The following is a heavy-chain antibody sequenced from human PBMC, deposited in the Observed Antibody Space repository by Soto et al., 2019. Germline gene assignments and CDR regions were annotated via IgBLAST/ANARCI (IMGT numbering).Heavy chain of an antibody. CDR2: IKSKTDGGTT. CDR1: GFTFSNAW. Sequence: GGSLRLSCAASGFTFSNAWMSWVRQAPGKGLEWVGRIKSKTDGGTTDYAAPVKGRFTISRDDSKNTLYLQMNSLKTEDTAVYYCTRDSRGDYAFDYRGQGAPVTVSS. J-gene: IGHJ4*02. D-gene: IGHD4-17*01. CDR3: TRDSRGDYAFDY. V-gene: IGHV3-15*01.